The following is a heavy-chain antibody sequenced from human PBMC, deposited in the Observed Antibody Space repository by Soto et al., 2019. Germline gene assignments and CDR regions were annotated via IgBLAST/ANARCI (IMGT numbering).Heavy chain of an antibody. CDR2: IYYSGST. Sequence: PSETLSLTCTVSVGSIISYYWSWIRQPPGKGLEWIGYIYYSGSTNYNPSLKSRVTISVDTSKNQLSLKLTSVTAADTAVYYCARVGFWSGYYYFDYWGQGTMVTVSS. CDR1: VGSIISYY. V-gene: IGHV4-59*01. CDR3: ARVGFWSGYYYFDY. D-gene: IGHD3-3*01. J-gene: IGHJ4*02.